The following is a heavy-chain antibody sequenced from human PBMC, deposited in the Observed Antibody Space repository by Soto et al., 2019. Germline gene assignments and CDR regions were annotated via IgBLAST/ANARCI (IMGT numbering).Heavy chain of an antibody. CDR3: ARDSRDAFDI. V-gene: IGHV3-30-3*01. J-gene: IGHJ3*02. Sequence: QVQLVESGGGVVQPGRSPRLSCAASGFTFSSYAMHWVRQAPGKGLEWVAVISYDGSNKYYADSVKGRFTISRDNSKNTLYLQMNSLRAEDTAVYYCARDSRDAFDIWGQGTMVTVSS. CDR1: GFTFSSYA. CDR2: ISYDGSNK.